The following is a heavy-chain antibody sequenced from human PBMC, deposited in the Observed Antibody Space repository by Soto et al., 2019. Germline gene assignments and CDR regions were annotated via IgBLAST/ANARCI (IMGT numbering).Heavy chain of an antibody. J-gene: IGHJ5*02. D-gene: IGHD2-2*01. CDR3: AVVGWHCSSTSCHHRSWFDP. Sequence: QVQLVQSGAEVKKPGASVKVSCKASGYTFTSYGISWVRQAPGQGLEWMGWISAYNGNTNYAQKLQGRVTMTTDTSTSTAYMELRSLRSDDTAVYYCAVVGWHCSSTSCHHRSWFDPWGQGTLVTVSS. CDR2: ISAYNGNT. V-gene: IGHV1-18*01. CDR1: GYTFTSYG.